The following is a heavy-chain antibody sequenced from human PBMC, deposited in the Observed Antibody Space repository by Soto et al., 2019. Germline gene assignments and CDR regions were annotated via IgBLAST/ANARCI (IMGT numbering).Heavy chain of an antibody. CDR3: ARGLGYDFWSGWRGYYYGMDV. J-gene: IGHJ6*02. CDR2: MNPNSGNT. Sequence: QVQLVQSGAEVKKPGASVKVSCKASGYTFTSYDINWVRQATGQGLEWMGWMNPNSGNTGYAQKFQGRVTMTRNTSISTAYMELSSLRSEDTAVYYCARGLGYDFWSGWRGYYYGMDVWCQGTTVTVSS. V-gene: IGHV1-8*01. D-gene: IGHD3-3*01. CDR1: GYTFTSYD.